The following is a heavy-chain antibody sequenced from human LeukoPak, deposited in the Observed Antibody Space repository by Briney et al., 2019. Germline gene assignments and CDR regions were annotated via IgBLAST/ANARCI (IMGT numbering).Heavy chain of an antibody. CDR3: TRRWESSWRVFDY. V-gene: IGHV3-73*01. Sequence: EGSLRLSCAASGFSFSGSAMHWVRQASGKGLEWVGRIRSKTDSYATAYAASVTGRFTISRDDSKNTAYLQMNSLKAEDTAVYYCTRRWESSWRVFDYWGQGTLVTVSS. CDR1: GFSFSGSA. J-gene: IGHJ4*02. CDR2: IRSKTDSYAT. D-gene: IGHD1-26*01.